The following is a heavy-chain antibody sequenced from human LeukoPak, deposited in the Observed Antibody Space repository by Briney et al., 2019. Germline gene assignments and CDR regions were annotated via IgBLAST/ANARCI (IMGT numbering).Heavy chain of an antibody. CDR1: GFTFSSYA. J-gene: IGHJ4*02. D-gene: IGHD1-26*01. CDR3: AREPRVGANPDY. V-gene: IGHV3-30*04. CDR2: ISYDGSNK. Sequence: PGGSLRLSCAASGFTFSSYAMHWVRQAPGKGLEWVAVISYDGSNKYYADSVKGRFTISRDNSKNTLYLQMNSLRAEDTAVYYCAREPRVGANPDYWGQGTLVTVPS.